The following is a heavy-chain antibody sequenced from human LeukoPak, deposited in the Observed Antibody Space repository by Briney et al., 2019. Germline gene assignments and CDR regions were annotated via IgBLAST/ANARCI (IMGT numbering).Heavy chain of an antibody. CDR3: ANIAVAGEFDY. V-gene: IGHV4-59*12. CDR1: GGSISSYY. D-gene: IGHD6-19*01. Sequence: SETLSLTCTVSGGSISSYYWSWIRQPPGKGLEWIGSIYYSGSTYYNPSLKSRVTISVDTSKNQFSLKLSSVTAADTAVYYCANIAVAGEFDYWGQGTLVTVSS. CDR2: IYYSGST. J-gene: IGHJ4*02.